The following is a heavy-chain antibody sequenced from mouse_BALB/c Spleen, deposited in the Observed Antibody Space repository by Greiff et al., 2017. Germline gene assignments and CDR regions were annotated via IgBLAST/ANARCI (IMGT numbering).Heavy chain of an antibody. D-gene: IGHD1-1*01. CDR1: GYTFTSYW. J-gene: IGHJ3*01. CDR3: TRDYGSSPFAY. V-gene: IGHV1S22*01. Sequence: LQQPGSELVRPGASVKLSCKASGYTFTSYWMHWVKQRHGQGLEWIGNIYPGSGSTNYDEKFKSKGTLTVDTSSSTAYMHLSSLTSEDSAVYYCTRDYGSSPFAYWGQGTLVTVSA. CDR2: IYPGSGST.